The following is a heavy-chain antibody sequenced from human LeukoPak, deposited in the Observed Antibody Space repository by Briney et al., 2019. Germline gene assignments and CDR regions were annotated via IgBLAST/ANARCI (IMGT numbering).Heavy chain of an antibody. CDR3: ARGYVSGPEVG. J-gene: IGHJ4*02. CDR2: IIPIFGIA. D-gene: IGHD5-12*01. CDR1: GGTFSSYA. V-gene: IGHV1-69*04. Sequence: ASVKVSCKASGGTFSSYAISWVRQAPGQGLEWMGRIIPIFGIANYAQKFQGRVTITADKSTSTAYMELSSLRSEDTAVDYCARGYVSGPEVGWGQGTLVTVSS.